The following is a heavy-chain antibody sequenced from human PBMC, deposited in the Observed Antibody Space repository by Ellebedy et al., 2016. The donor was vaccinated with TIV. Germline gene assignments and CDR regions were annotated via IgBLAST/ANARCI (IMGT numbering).Heavy chain of an antibody. CDR2: ISVYNGNT. V-gene: IGHV1-18*01. D-gene: IGHD5-12*01. J-gene: IGHJ3*02. CDR3: AREDVAHAFDI. CDR1: GYTFTSYG. Sequence: AASVKVSCKASGYTFTSYGISWVRQAPGQGLEWMGWISVYNGNTNYAQKLQGRVTMTTDTSTSTAYMELRSLRFEDTAVYYCAREDVAHAFDIWGQGTVVTVSS.